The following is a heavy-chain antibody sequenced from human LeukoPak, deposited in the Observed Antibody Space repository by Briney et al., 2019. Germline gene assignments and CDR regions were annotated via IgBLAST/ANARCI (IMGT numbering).Heavy chain of an antibody. J-gene: IGHJ4*02. CDR3: ARDSWDLMDNFDY. V-gene: IGHV1-24*01. Sequence: ASVKVSCKVSGYTLTELSMHWVRQAPGKGLEWMGGFDPEDGETIYAQKFQGRVTMTEDTSTDTAYMELGSLRSDDTAVYYCARDSWDLMDNFDYWGQGTLVTVSS. D-gene: IGHD2-8*01. CDR2: FDPEDGET. CDR1: GYTLTELS.